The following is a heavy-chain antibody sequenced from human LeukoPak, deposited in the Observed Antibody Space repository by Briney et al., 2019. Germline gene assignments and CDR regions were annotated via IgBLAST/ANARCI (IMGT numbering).Heavy chain of an antibody. CDR2: ISHSGST. CDR3: ARGRLTSCYDY. Sequence: PSETLSLTCAVYGGSFSGFYWSWIRQPPGKGLEWIGEISHSGSTNYNPSLKSRVTISVDTSKNQFSLKLSSVTAADTAVYYCARGRLTSCYDYWGQGTLVTVSS. CDR1: GGSFSGFY. V-gene: IGHV4-34*01. D-gene: IGHD2-2*01. J-gene: IGHJ4*02.